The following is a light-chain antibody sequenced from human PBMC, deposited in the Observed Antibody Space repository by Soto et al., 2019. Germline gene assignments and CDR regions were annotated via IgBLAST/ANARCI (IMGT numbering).Light chain of an antibody. Sequence: DIQMTQSPSSVSASVGDRVTINCRSSQDISRWLAWYQQKPGKAPKLLIYAASNLQSGVPSRFRGSGSGTAFTLTISSRQPVDFATYFCKQGYSFAFTFGPGTKV. CDR2: AAS. CDR1: QDISRW. J-gene: IGKJ3*01. CDR3: KQGYSFAFT. V-gene: IGKV1-12*01.